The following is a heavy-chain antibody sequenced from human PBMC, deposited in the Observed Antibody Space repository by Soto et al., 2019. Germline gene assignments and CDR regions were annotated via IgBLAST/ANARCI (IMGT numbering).Heavy chain of an antibody. V-gene: IGHV3-30-3*01. D-gene: IGHD1-26*01. CDR2: ISYDGSNK. Sequence: QVQLVESGGGVVQPGRSLRLSCAASGFTFSSYAMHWVRQATGKGLEWVAVISYDGSNKYYADSVKGRFTISRDNSKNTLYLQMNSLRAEDTAVYYCASRGSSVVYWGQGTLVTVSS. CDR3: ASRGSSVVY. J-gene: IGHJ4*02. CDR1: GFTFSSYA.